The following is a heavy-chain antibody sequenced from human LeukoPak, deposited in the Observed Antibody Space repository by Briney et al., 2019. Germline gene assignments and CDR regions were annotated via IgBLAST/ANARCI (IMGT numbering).Heavy chain of an antibody. D-gene: IGHD3-22*01. J-gene: IGHJ4*02. CDR3: ARVEPSSLNYYDSSGYYYGFDY. Sequence: PGGSLRLSCAASGFTFDDYGMSWVRQAPGKGLEWVSGINWNGGSTAYADSVKGRFTISRDNAKNSLYLQMNSLRAEDTALYYCARVEPSSLNYYDSSGYYYGFDYWGQGTLVTASS. CDR2: INWNGGST. CDR1: GFTFDDYG. V-gene: IGHV3-20*04.